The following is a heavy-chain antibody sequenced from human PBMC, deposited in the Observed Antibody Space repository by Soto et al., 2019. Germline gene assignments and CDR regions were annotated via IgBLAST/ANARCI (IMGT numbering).Heavy chain of an antibody. CDR2: INSDGSTT. CDR3: ARDIGGVTASDAFDV. D-gene: IGHD2-21*02. J-gene: IGHJ3*01. Sequence: EVQLVESGGGLVQPGGSLRLSCAASGFTFSHYWMHWVRRTPGKGLVWISRINSDGSTTSSADSVRGRFSMSRDNAKNSLYLQMNSLRADDTAVYFCARDIGGVTASDAFDVWGHGTMVTVSS. CDR1: GFTFSHYW. V-gene: IGHV3-74*01.